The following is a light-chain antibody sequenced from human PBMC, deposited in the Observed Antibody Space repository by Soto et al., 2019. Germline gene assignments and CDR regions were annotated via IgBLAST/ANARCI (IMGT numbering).Light chain of an antibody. CDR3: QQRSNWTPVT. V-gene: IGKV1-5*01. CDR1: QSISSS. J-gene: IGKJ4*01. Sequence: DIETTQSPSTLSASVGDRVTITCGASQSISSSLAWYQLKPGKAPKLLIYDASNRATGIPARFSGSGSGTDFNLAISSLEPEDFALYYCQQRSNWTPVTFGGGTKV. CDR2: DAS.